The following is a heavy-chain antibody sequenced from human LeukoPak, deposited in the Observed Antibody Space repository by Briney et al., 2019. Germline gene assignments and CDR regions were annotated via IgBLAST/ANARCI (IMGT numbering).Heavy chain of an antibody. Sequence: SETLSLTCTVSGGSTSSLYWSCIWHPPGEGLEWIGYIYYSGSTNYNPSLKSRVTISVDTSKNQFSLKLSSVTAADTAVYYCAKMVRGWKNNYFDYWGQGTLVTVSS. V-gene: IGHV4-59*11. CDR1: GGSTSSLY. CDR3: AKMVRGWKNNYFDY. D-gene: IGHD6-19*01. CDR2: IYYSGST. J-gene: IGHJ4*02.